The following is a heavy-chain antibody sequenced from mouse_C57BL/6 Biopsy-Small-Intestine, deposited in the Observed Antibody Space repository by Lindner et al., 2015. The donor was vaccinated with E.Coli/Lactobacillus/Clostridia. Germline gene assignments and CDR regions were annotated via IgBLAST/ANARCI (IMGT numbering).Heavy chain of an antibody. V-gene: IGHV1-7*01. D-gene: IGHD1-3*01. CDR2: INPSSGYT. Sequence: VQLQESGAELAKPGASVKLSCKASGYTFTSYWMHWVKQRPGQGLEWIGYINPSSGYTKYNQKFKDKATLTADKSSSTAYMQLSSLTSEDSAVYFCAKSSNNYAFYFDYWGQGTTLTVSS. J-gene: IGHJ2*01. CDR1: GYTFTSYW. CDR3: AKSSNNYAFYFDY.